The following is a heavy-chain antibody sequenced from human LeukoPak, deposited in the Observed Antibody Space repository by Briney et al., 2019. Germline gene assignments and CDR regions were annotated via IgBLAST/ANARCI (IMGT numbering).Heavy chain of an antibody. CDR2: LIPLFGTA. V-gene: IGHV1-69*05. D-gene: IGHD6-19*01. CDR1: GDTFSTNA. Sequence: LVKVSCKASGDTFSTNAISWVRQAPGQGLEWMGGLIPLFGTAHYAQNLQGRVTITTDESTSTAYMVLSSLRSDDTAVYYCARGGGPYASTGFFAGPFDYWGQGTLVSVSS. CDR3: ARGGGPYASTGFFAGPFDY. J-gene: IGHJ4*02.